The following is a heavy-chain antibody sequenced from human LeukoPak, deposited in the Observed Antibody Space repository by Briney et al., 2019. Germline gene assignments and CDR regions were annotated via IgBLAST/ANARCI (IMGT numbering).Heavy chain of an antibody. CDR1: GNTFTKYA. V-gene: IGHV7-4-1*02. Sequence: ASVKVSCKASGNTFTKYAVNWVRQAPGQGLEWMGWINTNTGNPTYAQGFTGRFVFSLDTSVSTAYLQISSLKAEDTAVYYCASFSHYYDPPYWGQGTLVTVAS. CDR3: ASFSHYYDPPY. CDR2: INTNTGNP. J-gene: IGHJ4*02. D-gene: IGHD3-22*01.